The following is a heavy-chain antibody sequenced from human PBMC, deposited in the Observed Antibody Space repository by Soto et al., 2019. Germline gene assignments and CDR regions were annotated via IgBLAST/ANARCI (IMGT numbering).Heavy chain of an antibody. J-gene: IGHJ6*02. V-gene: IGHV6-1*01. CDR2: TYYRSKWYN. Sequence: SQTLSLTCAISGDSVSSNSAAWNWIRQSPSRGLEWLGRTYYRSKWYNDYAVSVKSRITINPDTSKNQFSLQLNSVTPEDTAVYYCAKPWAGFETTVTTSAYYYGMDVWGQGTTVTVSS. CDR1: GDSVSSNSAA. D-gene: IGHD4-17*01. CDR3: AKPWAGFETTVTTSAYYYGMDV.